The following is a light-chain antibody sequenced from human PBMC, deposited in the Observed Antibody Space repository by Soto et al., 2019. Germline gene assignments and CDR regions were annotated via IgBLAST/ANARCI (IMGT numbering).Light chain of an antibody. CDR1: QSVSSTY. J-gene: IGKJ1*01. Sequence: EIVLTQSPGTLSLSPGERATLSCRASQSVSSTYLAWYQQQPGQAPRLLIYSASSRATGNPDRFSGSGSGTDFTLTISRLEPEDFAVYYCQQYGSSSWTFGQGTKVEIK. V-gene: IGKV3-20*01. CDR2: SAS. CDR3: QQYGSSSWT.